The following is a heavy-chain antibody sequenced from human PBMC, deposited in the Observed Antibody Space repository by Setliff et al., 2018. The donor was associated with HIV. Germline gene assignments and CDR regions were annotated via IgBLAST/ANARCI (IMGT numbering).Heavy chain of an antibody. CDR2: IIPMFGTA. CDR3: ARHGLPYVLRFSMDV. V-gene: IGHV1-69*06. J-gene: IGHJ6*03. CDR1: GDTFRSRA. D-gene: IGHD3-3*01. Sequence: SVKVSCKASGDTFRSRAFNWVRQAPGQGPEWMGGIIPMFGTANYAQKFQGRVTLSVDKSKGQFSLRLGSVTAADTAVYYCARHGLPYVLRFSMDVWGKGTTVTVSS.